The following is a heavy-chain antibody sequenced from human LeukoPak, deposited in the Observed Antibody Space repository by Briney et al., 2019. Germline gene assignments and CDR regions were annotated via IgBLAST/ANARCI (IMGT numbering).Heavy chain of an antibody. CDR3: ARQGTTKVAIFDS. J-gene: IGHJ4*02. D-gene: IGHD1-7*01. CDR2: INHSGST. CDR1: GFTFSSYW. Sequence: GSLRLSCAASGFTFSSYWMSWIRQSPGKGLEWIGEINHSGSTNYNPSLKSRVTMSVDTSKNQFSLKLSSVTAADTAVYYCARQGTTKVAIFDSWGQGTLVTASS. V-gene: IGHV4-34*01.